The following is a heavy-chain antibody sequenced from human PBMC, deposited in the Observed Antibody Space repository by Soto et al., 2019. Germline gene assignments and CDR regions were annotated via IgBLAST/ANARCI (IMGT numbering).Heavy chain of an antibody. V-gene: IGHV4-39*01. CDR3: ASHRCGLGSYSGLLDF. J-gene: IGHJ4*02. CDR1: GGSISTSSYF. CDR2: VHYSGSA. D-gene: IGHD3-10*01. Sequence: QLQLQESGPGLVKPSETLSLTCSVSGGSISTSSYFWGWIRQPPGKGLEWVVAVHYSGSANYRSPLQCRVTRSADTSQIQSSLTLRSVTAADTAVYYCASHRCGLGSYSGLLDFWGQGALVTVSS.